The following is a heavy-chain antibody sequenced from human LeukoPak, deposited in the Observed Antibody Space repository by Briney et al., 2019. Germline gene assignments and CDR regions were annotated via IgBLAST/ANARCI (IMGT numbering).Heavy chain of an antibody. CDR3: ARARVPGRWFDP. CDR2: ISAHNGNT. J-gene: IGHJ5*02. Sequence: ASVKVSCKASGNTFTRNGISWVRQAPGQGLEWMGWISAHNGNTNYAQKLQGRVTMTTDTSTSTAYMELRSLRSDDTAVYYCARARVPGRWFDPWGQGTLVTVSS. V-gene: IGHV1-18*01. D-gene: IGHD2-2*01. CDR1: GNTFTRNG.